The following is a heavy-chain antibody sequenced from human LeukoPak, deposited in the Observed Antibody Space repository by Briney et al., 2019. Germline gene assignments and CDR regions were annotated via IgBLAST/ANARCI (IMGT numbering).Heavy chain of an antibody. V-gene: IGHV3-30*18. Sequence: GGSLRLSCAASGFTFSSYGMHRVRQAPCKCPDRVTVISYDGSNKYHADSVKDRFTIYRDNSKNTLYLQMNSLRAEDTAVYYCAKEGYYGSGRTSFDIWGQGTMVTVSS. J-gene: IGHJ3*02. CDR3: AKEGYYGSGRTSFDI. CDR2: ISYDGSNK. CDR1: GFTFSSYG. D-gene: IGHD3-10*01.